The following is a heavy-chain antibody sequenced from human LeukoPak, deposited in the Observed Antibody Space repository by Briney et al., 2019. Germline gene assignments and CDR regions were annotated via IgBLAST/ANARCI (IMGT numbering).Heavy chain of an antibody. D-gene: IGHD3-10*01. CDR2: FDPEDGET. CDR3: ARDVTMVRGVHNWFDP. J-gene: IGHJ5*02. V-gene: IGHV1-24*01. Sequence: ASVKVSCKVSGYTLTELSMHWVRQAPGKGLEWMGGFDPEDGETIYAQKFQGRVTMTEDTSTDTAYMELSSLRSEDTAVYYCARDVTMVRGVHNWFDPWGQGTLVTVSS. CDR1: GYTLTELS.